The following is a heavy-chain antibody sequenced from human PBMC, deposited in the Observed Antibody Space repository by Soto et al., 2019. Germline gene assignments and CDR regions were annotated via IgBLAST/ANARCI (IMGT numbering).Heavy chain of an antibody. D-gene: IGHD2-2*02. J-gene: IGHJ4*02. V-gene: IGHV1-8*01. CDR2: MNPNRGNT. CDR3: AREATIRGDDY. Sequence: QVQLVQSGAEVKKPGASVRVSCKASGYTFTSYDINWVRQATGQGLEWMGWMNPNRGNTGYAQKSQRXXDXTXXTSIRPAYLELSSLRSEDTAVYYCAREATIRGDDYWGQGTLVTVSS. CDR1: GYTFTSYD.